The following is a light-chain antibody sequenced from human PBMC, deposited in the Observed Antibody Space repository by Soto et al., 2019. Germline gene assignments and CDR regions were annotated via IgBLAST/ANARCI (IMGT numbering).Light chain of an antibody. CDR1: SSNIGGNS. V-gene: IGLV1-51*01. J-gene: IGLJ1*01. CDR3: GSWYSSLSAYV. Sequence: QSVMTQPPSVSAAPGQGVTISCSGSSSNIGGNSVSWYQQHPGTAPKLLIYDDNKRPSGIPDRFSGYKSGTSATLGITGFQTGDEADYYCGSWYSSLSAYVFGTGTKLTV. CDR2: DDN.